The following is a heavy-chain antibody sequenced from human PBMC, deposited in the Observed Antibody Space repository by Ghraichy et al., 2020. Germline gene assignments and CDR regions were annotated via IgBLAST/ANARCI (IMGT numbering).Heavy chain of an antibody. CDR1: GFTSITSW. D-gene: IGHD7-27*01. Sequence: GGSLRLSCAASGFTSITSWMHWFPQPPGRGLVGVSRINSDGSTTTYADSVKGRFPISRDNAKNTLYLEMNSLRAEDTAVYFCARGRNWGIDSWGQGTLGTVSS. CDR3: ARGRNWGIDS. V-gene: IGHV3-74*01. CDR2: INSDGSTT. J-gene: IGHJ5*01.